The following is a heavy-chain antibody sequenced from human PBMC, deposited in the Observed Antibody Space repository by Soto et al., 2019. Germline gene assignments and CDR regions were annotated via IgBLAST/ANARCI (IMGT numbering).Heavy chain of an antibody. CDR3: ARELFLGGFREDFDY. Sequence: QVQLVESGGGVVQPGRSLRLSCAASGFTFSSYAMHWVRQAPGKGLEWVAVISYDGSNKYYADSVKGRFTISRDNSKNTLYLQMNSLRAEDTAVYYCARELFLGGFREDFDYWGQGTLVTVSS. CDR2: ISYDGSNK. CDR1: GFTFSSYA. D-gene: IGHD3-10*01. V-gene: IGHV3-30-3*01. J-gene: IGHJ4*02.